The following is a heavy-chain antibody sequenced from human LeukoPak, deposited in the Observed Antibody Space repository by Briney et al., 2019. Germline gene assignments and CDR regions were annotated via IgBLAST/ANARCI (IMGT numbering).Heavy chain of an antibody. V-gene: IGHV3-30*04. J-gene: IGHJ4*02. D-gene: IGHD4-17*01. CDR3: AKDFFLSATTQFEDY. CDR2: ISFDGSNK. Sequence: PGRSLRLSCAASGFTFSSYAMHWVRQAPGKGLEWVTIISFDGSNKYYADSVKGRFTISRDNSKNTLYLQMNSLRAEDTAVYYCAKDFFLSATTQFEDYWGQGTLVTVSS. CDR1: GFTFSSYA.